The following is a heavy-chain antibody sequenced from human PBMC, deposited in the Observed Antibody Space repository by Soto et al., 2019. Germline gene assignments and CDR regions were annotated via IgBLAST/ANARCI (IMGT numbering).Heavy chain of an antibody. Sequence: QVQLVESGGGVVQPGRSLRLSCAASGFTFSSYGINWVRQAPCKGLAWVAVISYDGSNKYYADSVNGRFTISRDSSKKMRYQQLNRMITEDTAVYYCAKEDSSSWHYYYGMDVWGQGTTVTVSS. D-gene: IGHD6-13*01. J-gene: IGHJ6*02. CDR2: ISYDGSNK. CDR1: GFTFSSYG. V-gene: IGHV3-30*18. CDR3: AKEDSSSWHYYYGMDV.